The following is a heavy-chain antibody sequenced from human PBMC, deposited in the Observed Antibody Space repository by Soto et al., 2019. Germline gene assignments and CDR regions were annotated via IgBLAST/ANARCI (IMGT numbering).Heavy chain of an antibody. CDR2: IWYDGSNK. Sequence: QVQLVESGGGVVQPGRSLRLSCAASGFTFSSYGMHWVRQAPGKGLQWVAVIWYDGSNKYYADSVKGRFTISRDNSKNTLDLQMNSLRAEDTAVYYCATQPDYGGNSVLTYWGQGTLVTVSS. V-gene: IGHV3-33*01. CDR1: GFTFSSYG. D-gene: IGHD4-17*01. CDR3: ATQPDYGGNSVLTY. J-gene: IGHJ4*02.